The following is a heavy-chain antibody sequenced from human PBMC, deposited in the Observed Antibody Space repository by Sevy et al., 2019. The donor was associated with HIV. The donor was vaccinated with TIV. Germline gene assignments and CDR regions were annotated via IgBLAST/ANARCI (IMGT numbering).Heavy chain of an antibody. CDR2: ISGSGGST. J-gene: IGHJ4*02. Sequence: SGSLRLSCAASGFTFSSYAMSWVRQAPGKGLERVSAISGSGGSTYYADSVKGRFTISRDNSKNTLYLQMNSLRAEDTAVYYCAKDMRFGELLGDYWGQGTLVIVSS. D-gene: IGHD3-10*01. V-gene: IGHV3-23*01. CDR1: GFTFSSYA. CDR3: AKDMRFGELLGDY.